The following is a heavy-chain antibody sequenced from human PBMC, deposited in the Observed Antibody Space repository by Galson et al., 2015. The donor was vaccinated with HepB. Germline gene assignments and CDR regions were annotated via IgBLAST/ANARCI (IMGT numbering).Heavy chain of an antibody. V-gene: IGHV3-74*01. D-gene: IGHD5-24*01. Sequence: SLRLSCAASGFTFSRYWMHWVRQAPGKGLVWVARINSDGSSSNYADSVRGRFTISRDNAKNTLYLQMDSLRAEDTAVYYCARGARWLDCWGQGTLVTVSS. J-gene: IGHJ4*02. CDR3: ARGARWLDC. CDR1: GFTFSRYW. CDR2: INSDGSSS.